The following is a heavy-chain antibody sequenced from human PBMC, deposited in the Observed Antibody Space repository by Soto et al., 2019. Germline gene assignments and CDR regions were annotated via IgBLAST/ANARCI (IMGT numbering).Heavy chain of an antibody. J-gene: IGHJ4*02. CDR3: ARAYCSSTSCYLFPDY. CDR1: GFTFRSYX. V-gene: IGHV3-21*01. Sequence: LXESGVXLVKPGGSLRXXXXASGFTFRSYXXXXXXXXXGXGXXXXSSNSSSSSYIYYADSVKGRFNISRDNAKNSLYLQMNSLRAEDTAVYYCARAYCSSTSCYLFPDYWGQGTLVTVSS. D-gene: IGHD2-2*01. CDR2: NSSSSSYI.